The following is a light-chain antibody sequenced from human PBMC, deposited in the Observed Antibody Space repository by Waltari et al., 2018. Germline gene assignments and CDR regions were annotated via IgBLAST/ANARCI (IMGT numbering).Light chain of an antibody. CDR2: NDI. CDR1: AFANPS. CDR3: QSTDRSGDSWV. V-gene: IGLV3-25*03. Sequence: SYELTQPPSVSVSPGQTARITCSADAFANPSASWFQQKAGQAPILVIYNDIERPSGVSERFSGSSSGTTVTLTINGVQAEDEADYYCQSTDRSGDSWVFAGGTKLTVL. J-gene: IGLJ3*02.